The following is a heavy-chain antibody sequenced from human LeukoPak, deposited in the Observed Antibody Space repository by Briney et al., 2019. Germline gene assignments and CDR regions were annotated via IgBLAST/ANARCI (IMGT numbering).Heavy chain of an antibody. CDR1: GFTFSSYA. CDR2: IRDSGDTA. Sequence: PGRSLRLSCVASGFTFSSYAMSWVRQAPGKGLEWVSSIRDSGDTAHYADSVRGRFTISRDNSKNTLYLQMSSLRPEDTAVYFCAKQTTGYYGSGVGFWGQGALVTVSS. CDR3: AKQTTGYYGSGVGF. D-gene: IGHD3-10*01. V-gene: IGHV3-23*01. J-gene: IGHJ4*02.